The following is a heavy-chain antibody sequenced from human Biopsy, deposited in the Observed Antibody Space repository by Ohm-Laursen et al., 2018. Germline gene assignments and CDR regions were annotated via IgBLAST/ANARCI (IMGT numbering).Heavy chain of an antibody. V-gene: IGHV1-2*02. Sequence: GASVKVSCKASGFSFTGYYIHWVRQAPGQGLEWMGWISPKSGGTNYAQKFQGNITMTKNTSMSTAYMELSSLRSEDTAVYFCARADPPLFYYGSGSSNWFDPWGQGTLVTVSS. CDR3: ARADPPLFYYGSGSSNWFDP. J-gene: IGHJ5*02. CDR1: GFSFTGYY. D-gene: IGHD3-10*01. CDR2: ISPKSGGT.